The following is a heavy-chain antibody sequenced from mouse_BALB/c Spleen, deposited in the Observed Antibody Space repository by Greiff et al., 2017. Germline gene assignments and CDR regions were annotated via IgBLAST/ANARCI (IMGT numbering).Heavy chain of an antibody. Sequence: DVKLVESGGGLVKPGGSLKLSCAASGFTFSSYAMSWVRQTPEKRLEWVATISSGGSYTYYPDSVKGRCTISRDNAKNTLYLQMSSLRSEDTAMYDCARAYGSSHWYVDVWGAGTTVTVSS. J-gene: IGHJ1*01. CDR2: ISSGGSYT. D-gene: IGHD1-1*01. CDR3: ARAYGSSHWYVDV. CDR1: GFTFSSYA. V-gene: IGHV5-9-3*01.